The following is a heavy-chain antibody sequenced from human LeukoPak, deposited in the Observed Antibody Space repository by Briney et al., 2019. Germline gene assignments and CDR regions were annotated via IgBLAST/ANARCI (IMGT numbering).Heavy chain of an antibody. V-gene: IGHV3-11*04. Sequence: GGSLRLSCAASGFTVSSNYMTWIRQAPGKGLEWVAFIDKSGGTTYYADSVKGRFTISRDNAKNSLYLQMNSLRAEDTAVYYCARDILYYYDSSGYGYWGQGTLVTVSS. CDR2: IDKSGGTT. CDR3: ARDILYYYDSSGYGY. CDR1: GFTVSSNY. J-gene: IGHJ4*02. D-gene: IGHD3-22*01.